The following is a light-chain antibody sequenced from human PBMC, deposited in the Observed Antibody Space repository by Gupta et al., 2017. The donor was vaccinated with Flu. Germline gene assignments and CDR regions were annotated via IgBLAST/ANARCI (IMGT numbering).Light chain of an antibody. Sequence: QSALTQPASVSGSAGQSVTIACTGTTFNFPNYESVSWYQHHPGKAPNLIIHGVTKRPAGVSNRFSGSRSGSTASLTISGRQAEDEAYYYCYSYDDNNIWVFGGGTKVTVL. V-gene: IGLV2-23*02. J-gene: IGLJ3*02. CDR3: YSYDDNNIWV. CDR1: TFNFPNYES. CDR2: GVT.